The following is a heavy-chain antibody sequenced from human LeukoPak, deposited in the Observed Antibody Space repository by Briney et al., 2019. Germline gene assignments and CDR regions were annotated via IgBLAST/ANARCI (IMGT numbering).Heavy chain of an antibody. CDR3: ARSYSSGWQFFDF. CDR2: ISGSSDYI. Sequence: PGGSLRLSCAASGFSFSSFSMNWVRQPPGKGLEWVSSISGSSDYIYFADSMQGRFTISRDNAKSSLYLQMNSLRAEDTAVYYCARSYSSGWQFFDFWGQGVLVTVSS. V-gene: IGHV3-21*01. D-gene: IGHD6-19*01. J-gene: IGHJ4*02. CDR1: GFSFSSFS.